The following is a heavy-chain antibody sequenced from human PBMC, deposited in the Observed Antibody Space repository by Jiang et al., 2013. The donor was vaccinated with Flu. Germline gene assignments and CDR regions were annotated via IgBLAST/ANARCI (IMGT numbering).Heavy chain of an antibody. J-gene: IGHJ4*02. CDR3: ARGVQFWHYYFDS. V-gene: IGHV4-61*01. Sequence: TCTVSTDSSAVVLTTGRGFGAPGKELDGLAMSHYSGTTNXNPSLKSRVTVSRDESRNQFALTLTSMTEADTAVYFCARGVQFWHYYFDSWGQGIPVIVSS. CDR2: SHYSGTT. CDR1: TDSSAVVLTT. D-gene: IGHD3-3*02.